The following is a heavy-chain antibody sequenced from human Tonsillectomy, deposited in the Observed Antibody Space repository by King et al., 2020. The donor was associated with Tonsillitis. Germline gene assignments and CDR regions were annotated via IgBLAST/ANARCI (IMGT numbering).Heavy chain of an antibody. V-gene: IGHV1-18*01. CDR3: ARDDRYYYDSSDRYFQH. J-gene: IGHJ1*01. D-gene: IGHD3-22*01. CDR1: GYTFTTFG. Sequence: HVQLVESGAEVKKPGASVKVSCKASGYTFTTFGISWVRQAPGQGLEWMGWISADNGITNYAQRVQGRVTMTTDTSTSTAYMELRSLRSADTAVYYCARDDRYYYDSSDRYFQHWGQGTLVTVSS. CDR2: ISADNGIT.